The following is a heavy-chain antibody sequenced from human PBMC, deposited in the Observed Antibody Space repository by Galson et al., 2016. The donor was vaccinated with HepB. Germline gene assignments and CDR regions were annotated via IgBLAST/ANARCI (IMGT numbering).Heavy chain of an antibody. V-gene: IGHV3-11*06. CDR1: GLTFSDYY. CDR3: ASPLLFTDVSSFGF. J-gene: IGHJ5*01. D-gene: IGHD5-18*01. CDR2: ITSRSDYI. Sequence: SCAVPGLTFSDYYMSWIRQAPGKRLEWISYITSRSDYINYADSVKGRFTVSRDNAKNLLFLQMNNLRAEDTAVYYCASPLLFTDVSSFGFWGRGTLVTVSS.